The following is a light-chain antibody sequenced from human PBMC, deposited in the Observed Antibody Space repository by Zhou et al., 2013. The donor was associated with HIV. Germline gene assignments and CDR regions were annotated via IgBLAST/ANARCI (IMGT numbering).Light chain of an antibody. Sequence: DFQMTQSPSSLSTSVGDRVTITCRASQDISNYLAWYQQKPGKVPRLLIYAASTLQSGVPSRFGGSGSGTDFTLTISSLQPEDFATYYCQQSYSTPRFTFGPGTKVDIK. CDR1: QDISNY. CDR2: AAS. CDR3: QQSYSTPRFT. V-gene: IGKV1-27*01. J-gene: IGKJ3*01.